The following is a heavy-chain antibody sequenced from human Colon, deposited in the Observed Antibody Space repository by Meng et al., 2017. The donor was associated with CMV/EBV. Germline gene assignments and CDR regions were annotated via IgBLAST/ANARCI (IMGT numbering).Heavy chain of an antibody. CDR1: GFKFNDYA. J-gene: IGHJ4*02. Sequence: GGSLRLSCAASGFKFNDYAMHWVRQAPGKGLEWVSGISWNSAIKRYADSVKGRFTISRDNAQNTLYLQMNSLRAEDTAVYYCTRDVNWEFFDYWGQGTLVTVSS. CDR2: ISWNSAIK. CDR3: TRDVNWEFFDY. V-gene: IGHV3-9*01. D-gene: IGHD7-27*01.